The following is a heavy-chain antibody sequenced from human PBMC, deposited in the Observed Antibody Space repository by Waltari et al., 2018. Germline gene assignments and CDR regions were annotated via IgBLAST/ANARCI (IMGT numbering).Heavy chain of an antibody. J-gene: IGHJ3*02. CDR1: GFTFSSYG. Sequence: QVQLVESGGGVVQPGRSLRLSCAASGFTFSSYGMHWVRQAPGKGLEWVAVIWYDGSNKYYADSVKGRFTISRDNSKNTLYLQMNSLRAEDTAVYYCARAGYGYGAFDIWGQGTMVTVSS. D-gene: IGHD5-18*01. V-gene: IGHV3-33*08. CDR3: ARAGYGYGAFDI. CDR2: IWYDGSNK.